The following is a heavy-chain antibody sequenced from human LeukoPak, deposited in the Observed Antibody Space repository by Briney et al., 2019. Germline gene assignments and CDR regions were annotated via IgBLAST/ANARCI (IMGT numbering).Heavy chain of an antibody. Sequence: GGSLRLSCAASGFTFSSYYMSWVRQAPGKGLEWVANKKQDGGEKYYVDSVKGRFTISRDNAENSLYLHMNSLRAEDTAVYYCTRRWIADYWGQGTLVTVSS. V-gene: IGHV3-7*01. CDR2: KKQDGGEK. D-gene: IGHD2-2*03. CDR3: TRRWIADY. J-gene: IGHJ4*02. CDR1: GFTFSSYY.